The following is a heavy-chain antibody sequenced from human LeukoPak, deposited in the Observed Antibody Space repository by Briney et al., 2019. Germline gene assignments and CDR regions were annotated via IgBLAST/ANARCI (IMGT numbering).Heavy chain of an antibody. V-gene: IGHV4-59*01. CDR3: ARTRSSGNLEGYVDY. D-gene: IGHD4-23*01. Sequence: PSETLSLTCTVSGGSISSNYWSWIRQPPGKGLEWIGYIYYSGSTNYNPSLKSRVTISVDTSKNQFSLKLSSVTAADTAVYYCARTRSSGNLEGYVDYWGQGTLVTVSS. CDR2: IYYSGST. J-gene: IGHJ4*02. CDR1: GGSISSNY.